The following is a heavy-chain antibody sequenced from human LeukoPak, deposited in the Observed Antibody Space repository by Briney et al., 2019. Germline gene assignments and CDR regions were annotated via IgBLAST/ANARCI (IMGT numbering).Heavy chain of an antibody. CDR2: ISWNSGNM. CDR1: GFMFNDYA. J-gene: IGHJ2*01. D-gene: IGHD6-13*01. V-gene: IGHV3-9*01. Sequence: GRSLRLSCAPSGFMFNDYALHWVRQAPGKGLEWVSSISWNSGNMYYVDSVKGRFTISRDNAKNSLSLQMNSLKPEDTALYYCAKGPGLGAGKRFLDLWGRGTLVIVSS. CDR3: AKGPGLGAGKRFLDL.